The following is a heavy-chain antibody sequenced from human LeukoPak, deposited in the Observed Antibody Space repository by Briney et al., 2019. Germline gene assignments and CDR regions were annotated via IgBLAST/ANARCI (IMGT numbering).Heavy chain of an antibody. Sequence: ASVKVSCKASGYTFTSYDINWVRQATGQGLEWMGWMNPNSGNTGYAQKFQGRVTMTRNTSISTAYMELSSLRSEDTAVYYCARVSAVAGMVDFDYWGQGTLVTASS. CDR1: GYTFTSYD. CDR2: MNPNSGNT. J-gene: IGHJ4*02. CDR3: ARVSAVAGMVDFDY. V-gene: IGHV1-8*02. D-gene: IGHD6-19*01.